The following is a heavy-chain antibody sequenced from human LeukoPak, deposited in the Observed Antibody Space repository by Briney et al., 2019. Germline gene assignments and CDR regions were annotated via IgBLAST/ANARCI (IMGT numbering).Heavy chain of an antibody. CDR3: AKDPSPSTVTTFDY. CDR2: ISGSGGST. V-gene: IGHV3-23*01. CDR1: GFTFNSYA. D-gene: IGHD4-17*01. J-gene: IGHJ4*02. Sequence: GGSLRLSCAASGFTFNSYAMSWVRQAPGKGLEWVSAISGSGGSTYYADSVKGRFTISRDNSKNTLYLQMNSLRAEDTAVYYCAKDPSPSTVTTFDYWGQGTLVTVSS.